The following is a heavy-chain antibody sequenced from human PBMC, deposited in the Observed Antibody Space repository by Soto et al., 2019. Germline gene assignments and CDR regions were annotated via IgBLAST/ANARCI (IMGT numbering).Heavy chain of an antibody. CDR1: GYTFTGYY. CDR2: INPNSGGT. J-gene: IGHJ6*02. D-gene: IGHD3-22*01. V-gene: IGHV1-2*04. CDR3: ARAGSVIKDYYYYGMDV. Sequence: QVQLVQSGAEVKKPGASVKVSCKASGYTFTGYYMHWVRQAPGQGLEWMGWINPNSGGTNYAQKFQGWVTMTRDTSLSTAYMELSRLRSDDTAVYYCARAGSVIKDYYYYGMDVWGQGTTVTVSS.